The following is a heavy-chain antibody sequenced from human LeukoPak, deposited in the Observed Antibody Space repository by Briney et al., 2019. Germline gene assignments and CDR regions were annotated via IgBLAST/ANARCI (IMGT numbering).Heavy chain of an antibody. J-gene: IGHJ4*02. CDR2: IYYSGST. Sequence: PSETLSLTCTVSGGSISSYYWSWIRQPPGKGLEWIGYIYYSGSTNYNPSLKSRVTIPVDTSKNQFSLKLSSVTAADTAVYYCARARRLAVAGTTWGYYFDYWGQGTLVTVSS. CDR1: GGSISSYY. CDR3: ARARRLAVAGTTWGYYFDY. V-gene: IGHV4-59*01. D-gene: IGHD6-19*01.